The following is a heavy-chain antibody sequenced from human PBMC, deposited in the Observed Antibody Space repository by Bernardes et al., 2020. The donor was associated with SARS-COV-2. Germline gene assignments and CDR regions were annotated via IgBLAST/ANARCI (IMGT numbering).Heavy chain of an antibody. CDR3: AKVGGDGYNYAFDI. CDR2: INPNSGGT. J-gene: IGHJ3*02. Sequence: ASLKDSCKASGYTFTGYYMHWVRQAPGQGLEWMGWINPNSGGTNYAQKFQGRVTMTRDTSISTAYMELSSLRSDDTAVYYCAKVGGDGYNYAFDIWGQGTMVTVSS. CDR1: GYTFTGYY. V-gene: IGHV1-2*02. D-gene: IGHD5-12*01.